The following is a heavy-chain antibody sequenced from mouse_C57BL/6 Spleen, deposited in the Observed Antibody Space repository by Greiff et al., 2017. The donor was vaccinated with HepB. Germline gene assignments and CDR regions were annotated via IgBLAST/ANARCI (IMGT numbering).Heavy chain of an antibody. CDR1: GYTFTSYG. CDR2: IYPRSGNT. V-gene: IGHV1-81*01. J-gene: IGHJ3*01. CDR3: ARSMYDYDPY. D-gene: IGHD2-4*01. Sequence: QVQLQQSGAELARPGASVKLSCKASGYTFTSYGISWVKQRTGQGLEWIGEIYPRSGNTYFNEKFKGKATLTADKSSSTAYMELRSLTSEDSAVYFCARSMYDYDPYWGQGTLVTVSA.